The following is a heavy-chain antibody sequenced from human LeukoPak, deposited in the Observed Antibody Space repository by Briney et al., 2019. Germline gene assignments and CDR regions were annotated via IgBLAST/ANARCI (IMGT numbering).Heavy chain of an antibody. J-gene: IGHJ4*02. V-gene: IGHV3-53*01. D-gene: IGHD3-10*01. Sequence: GGSLRLACAASDFSVNNNYVDWVRQAPGKGLGWVSCMDNFGIKTYADSVQGRFTVSRDSSRNMVSLQMNSLRVEDTAVYYCAGGKYYGSGTRPGYLGYWGLGTMVTVSS. CDR3: AGGKYYGSGTRPGYLGY. CDR1: DFSVNNNY. CDR2: MDNFGIK.